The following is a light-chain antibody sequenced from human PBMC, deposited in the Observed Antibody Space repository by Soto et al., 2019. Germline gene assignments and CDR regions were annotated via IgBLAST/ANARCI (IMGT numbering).Light chain of an antibody. CDR1: QSISNY. CDR2: AAS. V-gene: IGKV1-39*01. Sequence: DIQMTQSPSSLSASVRDRVTITCRASQSISNYLNWYQQTPGKAPKLLIHAASNLQSGVPSRFSGNGSETDFTLTISSLQPEDFATYYCQQSYTTPFTFGPGTKVDLK. J-gene: IGKJ3*01. CDR3: QQSYTTPFT.